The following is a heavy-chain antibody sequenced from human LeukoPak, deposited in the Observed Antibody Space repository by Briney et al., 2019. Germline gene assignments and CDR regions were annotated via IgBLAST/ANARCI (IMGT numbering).Heavy chain of an antibody. Sequence: ASVKVSCKASGYTFTSYGISWVRQAPGQGLEWMGWISAYYGNTNYAQKLQGRVTMTTDTSTSTAYMELRSLRSDDTAVYYCAGDIAAAGNNWFDPWGQGTLVTVSS. V-gene: IGHV1-18*01. CDR3: AGDIAAAGNNWFDP. D-gene: IGHD6-13*01. CDR2: ISAYYGNT. J-gene: IGHJ5*02. CDR1: GYTFTSYG.